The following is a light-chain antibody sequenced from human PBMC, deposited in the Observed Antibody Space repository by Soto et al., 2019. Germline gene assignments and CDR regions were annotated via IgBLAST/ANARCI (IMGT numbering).Light chain of an antibody. CDR2: GAS. V-gene: IGKV3-15*01. CDR3: QQYRSVPTWA. J-gene: IGKJ1*01. Sequence: EIVMTQSPATLSVSPGERATLSCRASQSVSSNLAWYQQKPGQAPRLLIYGASTRATGVPARFSGSGSATDFTLTISSLQSEDFAVYYCQQYRSVPTWAFGQGTTVEVK. CDR1: QSVSSN.